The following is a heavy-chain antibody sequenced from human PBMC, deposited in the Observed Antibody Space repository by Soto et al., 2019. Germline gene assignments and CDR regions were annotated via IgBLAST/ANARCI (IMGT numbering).Heavy chain of an antibody. CDR2: LNSHDGLT. D-gene: IGHD2-15*01. CDR3: TRGVYSEGGFDF. Sequence: PWGSLSLSCAVSGVAFNSYDFNFIRHSPLKGLEWVSSLNSHDGLTHYADSVKGRFAISRDNATNSLYLQMNCMRVEDTAVYYCTRGVYSEGGFDFWGQGNLVTVSS. J-gene: IGHJ4*02. V-gene: IGHV3-21*01. CDR1: GVAFNSYD.